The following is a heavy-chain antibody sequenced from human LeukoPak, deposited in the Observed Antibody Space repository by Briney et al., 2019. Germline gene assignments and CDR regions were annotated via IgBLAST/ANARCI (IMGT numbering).Heavy chain of an antibody. V-gene: IGHV1-24*01. CDR3: ARDSSGWYVDWYFDY. J-gene: IGHJ4*02. CDR1: GYTLTELS. Sequence: ASVKVSCKVSGYTLTELSMHWVRQAPGKGLEWMGGFDPEDGETIYAQKFQGRVTITADESTSTAYMELSSLRSEDTAVYYCARDSSGWYVDWYFDYWGQGTLVTVSS. CDR2: FDPEDGET. D-gene: IGHD6-19*01.